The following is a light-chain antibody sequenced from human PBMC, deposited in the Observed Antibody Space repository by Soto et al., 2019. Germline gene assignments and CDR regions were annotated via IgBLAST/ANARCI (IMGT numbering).Light chain of an antibody. CDR3: CSFVDTGTYL. CDR1: SSDVGGYNY. J-gene: IGLJ1*01. Sequence: QSALTQPASVSGSPGQSITISCTGTSSDVGGYNYVSWFQQHPGKAPKLKIYEVSNRPSGVSNRFSGSKSGYTASLTISGLQSDDEADYYCCSFVDTGTYLFGSGTKLTVL. CDR2: EVS. V-gene: IGLV2-14*03.